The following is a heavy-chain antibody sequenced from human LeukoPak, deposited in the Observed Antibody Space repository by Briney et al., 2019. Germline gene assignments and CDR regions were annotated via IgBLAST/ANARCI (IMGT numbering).Heavy chain of an antibody. CDR3: ARTRVQMATMGSISXFXX. CDR2: IYTSGST. Sequence: SETLSLTCTVSGGSISSSSYYWSWIRQPAGKGLEWIGRIYTSGSTNYNPSLKSRVTISVDTSKNQFSLKLSSVTAADTAVYYXARTRVQMATMGSISXFXXWGQXXMVT. CDR1: GGSISSSSYY. V-gene: IGHV4-61*02. J-gene: IGHJ3*01. D-gene: IGHD5-24*01.